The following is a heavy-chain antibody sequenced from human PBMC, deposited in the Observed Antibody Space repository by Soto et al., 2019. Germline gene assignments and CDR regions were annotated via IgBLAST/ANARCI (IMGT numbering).Heavy chain of an antibody. CDR3: ARDGGSGTPVAGSQDRNMYFGMDV. V-gene: IGHV3-53*01. Sequence: EVQLLDSGGDLIQPGGSLRLSCGASGFTVSGNSLSWVRQAPGKGLEWVSYIFIDGSTYYADSVRGRFTISRDNSKNTLYLQMNNLRAEDTAVYYCARDGGSGTPVAGSQDRNMYFGMDVWGQGTPVIVSS. D-gene: IGHD6-19*01. CDR1: GFTVSGNS. CDR2: IFIDGST. J-gene: IGHJ6*02.